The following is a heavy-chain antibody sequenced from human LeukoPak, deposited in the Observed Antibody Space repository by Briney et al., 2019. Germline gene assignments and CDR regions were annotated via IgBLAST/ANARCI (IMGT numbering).Heavy chain of an antibody. D-gene: IGHD3-3*01. CDR2: INTYTGNP. Sequence: ASVKVSCKASGYTFTSYAMNWVRQAPGQGLEWMGWINTYTGNPTYAQGFTGRFVFSLDTSVSTAYLQISSLKAEDTAVYYCAESYYDFWSGSSPGYYYGMDVWGQGTTVTVSS. CDR3: AESYYDFWSGSSPGYYYGMDV. V-gene: IGHV7-4-1*02. J-gene: IGHJ6*02. CDR1: GYTFTSYA.